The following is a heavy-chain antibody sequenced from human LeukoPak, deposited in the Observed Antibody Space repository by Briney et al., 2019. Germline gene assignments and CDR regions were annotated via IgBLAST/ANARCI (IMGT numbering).Heavy chain of an antibody. CDR1: GFTFSSYS. V-gene: IGHV3-21*04. CDR2: ISSSSSYI. Sequence: PGGSLRLSCAASGFTFSSYSMNWVRQAPGKGLEWVSSISSSSSYIYYADSVKGRFTISRDNAKNSLYLQMNSLRVEDMALYYCAKDRGYSSSFFEMWGQGTLVTVSS. J-gene: IGHJ4*02. CDR3: AKDRGYSSSFFEM. D-gene: IGHD6-13*01.